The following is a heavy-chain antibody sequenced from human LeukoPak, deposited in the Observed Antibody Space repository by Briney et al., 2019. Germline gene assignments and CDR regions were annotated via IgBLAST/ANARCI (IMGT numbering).Heavy chain of an antibody. D-gene: IGHD6-19*01. CDR2: IDPSDSYT. J-gene: IGHJ2*01. Sequence: GESLKISCQGLGFNFPSFWISWVRQMPGKGLEWMGRIDPSDSYTNYSPSFQGHDTISADKSISTAYLQWSSLKASDTAMYYCARPIAVAGTWYFDLWGRGTLVTVSS. CDR3: ARPIAVAGTWYFDL. CDR1: GFNFPSFW. V-gene: IGHV5-10-1*01.